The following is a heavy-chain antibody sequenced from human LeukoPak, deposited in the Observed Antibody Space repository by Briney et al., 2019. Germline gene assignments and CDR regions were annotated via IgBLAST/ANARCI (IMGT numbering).Heavy chain of an antibody. D-gene: IGHD3-3*01. J-gene: IGHJ4*02. CDR2: IIPIFGTA. CDR3: ATYDFWSGYSPSPLGY. CDR1: GGTFSSYA. Sequence: ALVKVSCKASGGTFSSYAISWVRQAPGQGLEWMGGIIPIFGTANYAQKFQGRVTITADESTSTAYMELSSLRSEDTAVYYCATYDFWSGYSPSPLGYWGQGTLVTVSS. V-gene: IGHV1-69*13.